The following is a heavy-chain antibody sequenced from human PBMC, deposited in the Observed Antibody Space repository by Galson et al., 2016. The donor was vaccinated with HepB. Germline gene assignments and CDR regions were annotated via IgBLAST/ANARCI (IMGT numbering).Heavy chain of an antibody. V-gene: IGHV3-30-3*01. CDR1: GFTFSRYA. Sequence: LRLSCAASGFTFSRYAMHWVRQAPGKGLEWVAVISYDGTNKYYAGSVKGRFTISRDNSKNTLYLQMNSLRIEDTSVYYCARVVRNVATLDYWGQGTLVTVSS. CDR2: ISYDGTNK. CDR3: ARVVRNVATLDY. D-gene: IGHD5-12*01. J-gene: IGHJ4*02.